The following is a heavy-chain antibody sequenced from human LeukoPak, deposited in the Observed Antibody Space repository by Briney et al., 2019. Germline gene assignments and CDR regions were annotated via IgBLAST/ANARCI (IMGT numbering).Heavy chain of an antibody. Sequence: GASVTVSCKASGYTFTVYYMHWVRQAPGQGLEWMGWINPNSGGTNYAQKFQGRVTMTRDTSISTAYMELSRLRSDDTAVYYCARDQDSSGYYAYWGQGTLVTVSS. V-gene: IGHV1-2*02. CDR1: GYTFTVYY. CDR2: INPNSGGT. CDR3: ARDQDSSGYYAY. D-gene: IGHD3-22*01. J-gene: IGHJ4*02.